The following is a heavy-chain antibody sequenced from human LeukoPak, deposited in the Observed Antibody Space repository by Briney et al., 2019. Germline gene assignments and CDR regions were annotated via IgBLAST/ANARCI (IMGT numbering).Heavy chain of an antibody. CDR2: IYYSGST. CDR1: GGSISSYY. J-gene: IGHJ4*02. CDR3: ARQGGYSGYDLDY. D-gene: IGHD5-12*01. V-gene: IGHV4-59*08. Sequence: SETLSLTCTVSGGSISSYYWSWIRQRPGKGLEWIGYIYYSGSTNYNPSLKSRVTISVDTSKNQFSLKLSSVTAADTAVYYCARQGGYSGYDLDYWGQGTLVTVSS.